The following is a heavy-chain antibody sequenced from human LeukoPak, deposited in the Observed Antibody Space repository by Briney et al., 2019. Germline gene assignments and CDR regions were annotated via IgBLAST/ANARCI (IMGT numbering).Heavy chain of an antibody. V-gene: IGHV1-2*02. D-gene: IGHD3-22*01. CDR3: ARTARADYYDSSGYYSPYFDY. Sequence: ASVKVSCKASGYTFTGYYMHWVRQAPGQGLEWMGWINPNSGGTNYAQKFQGRVTMTRDTSISTAYMELSRLRSDDTAVYYCARTARADYYDSSGYYSPYFDYWGQGTLVTVSS. CDR2: INPNSGGT. J-gene: IGHJ4*02. CDR1: GYTFTGYY.